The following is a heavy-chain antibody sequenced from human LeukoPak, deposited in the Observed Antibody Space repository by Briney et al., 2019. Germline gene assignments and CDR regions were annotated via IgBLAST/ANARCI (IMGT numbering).Heavy chain of an antibody. CDR1: GGSISSSSYY. J-gene: IGHJ6*02. Sequence: SETLSLTCTVSGGSISSSSYYWGWIRQPPGKGLEWIGSIYYSGSTYYNPSLKSRVTISVDTSKNRFSLKLSSVTAADTAVYYCSRFLEWLYYGMDVWGQGTTVTVSS. V-gene: IGHV4-39*01. CDR3: SRFLEWLYYGMDV. D-gene: IGHD3-3*01. CDR2: IYYSGST.